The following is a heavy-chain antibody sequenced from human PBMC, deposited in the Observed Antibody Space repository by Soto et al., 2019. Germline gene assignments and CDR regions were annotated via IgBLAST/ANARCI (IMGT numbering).Heavy chain of an antibody. V-gene: IGHV1-46*03. CDR2: INPSGGST. CDR3: IRDVLNSWYYYGTGSEAYFDY. CDR1: GYTFTSYY. D-gene: IGHD3-10*01. Sequence: QVQLVQSGAEVKKPGASVKVSCKASGYTFTSYYMHWVRQAPGQGLEWMGIINPSGGSTTYAQKCQGRVPMTRDTSTSTVYMELSSLRSEDTAVYHCIRDVLNSWYYYGTGSEAYFDYWGQGTLVTVSS. J-gene: IGHJ4*02.